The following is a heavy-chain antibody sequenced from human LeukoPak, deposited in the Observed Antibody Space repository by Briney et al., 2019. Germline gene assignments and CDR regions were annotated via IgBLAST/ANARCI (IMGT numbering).Heavy chain of an antibody. CDR3: ARDEFYCSSGSCYPEYFQH. Sequence: ASVTVSFKASGGTFTSYAICWVRQAPGQGLEWMGGIIPISGAANYAQKFQGSVTRAADESTSSAYMELSSLRSEDTAVYYCARDEFYCSSGSCYPEYFQHWGQGTLVTVSS. V-gene: IGHV1-69*13. D-gene: IGHD2-15*01. CDR1: GGTFTSYA. CDR2: IIPISGAA. J-gene: IGHJ1*01.